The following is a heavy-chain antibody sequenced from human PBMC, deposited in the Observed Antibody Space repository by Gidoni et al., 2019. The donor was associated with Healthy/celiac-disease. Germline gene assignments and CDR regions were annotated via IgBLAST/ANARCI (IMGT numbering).Heavy chain of an antibody. J-gene: IGHJ4*02. CDR3: AKVPRTVRGVMAKGGGNY. CDR1: GVTFSSYA. D-gene: IGHD3-10*01. V-gene: IGHV3-23*01. Sequence: EVQRLESGGGLVQPGGSLRLSCAASGVTFSSYAMSWVRQAPGKGLDWVAVISGSGGSTYYRDSVKCRFTISRDNSKNTLYLQMTSLRAEDTAVYYCAKVPRTVRGVMAKGGGNYWGQGTLVTVSS. CDR2: ISGSGGST.